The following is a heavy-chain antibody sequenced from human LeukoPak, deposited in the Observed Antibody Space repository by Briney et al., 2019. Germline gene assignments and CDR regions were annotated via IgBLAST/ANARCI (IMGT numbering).Heavy chain of an antibody. CDR2: IIPIFGTA. CDR1: GGSFSSYA. V-gene: IGHV1-69*13. CDR3: ARGGFGELSFWFDP. D-gene: IGHD3-10*01. Sequence: SVKVSCKASGGSFSSYAITWVRQAPGQGLEWMGGIIPIFGTANYAQKFQGRVTITADESTSTAYMELSSLRSEDTAVYYCARGGFGELSFWFDPWGQGTLVTVPS. J-gene: IGHJ5*02.